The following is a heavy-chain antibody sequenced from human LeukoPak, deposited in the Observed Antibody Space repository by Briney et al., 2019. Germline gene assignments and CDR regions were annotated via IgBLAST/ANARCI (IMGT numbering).Heavy chain of an antibody. CDR2: ISSGGSSI. Sequence: PGGSLRLSCAASGFTFSSYEMNWVRQAPGKGLEWISYISSGGSSIYYADSVKGRFTVSRDNAKNSLYLQMSSLRAEDTAVYYCVSFSTQLFNWGQGTLVTVSS. J-gene: IGHJ4*02. D-gene: IGHD1-1*01. CDR1: GFTFSSYE. V-gene: IGHV3-48*03. CDR3: VSFSTQLFN.